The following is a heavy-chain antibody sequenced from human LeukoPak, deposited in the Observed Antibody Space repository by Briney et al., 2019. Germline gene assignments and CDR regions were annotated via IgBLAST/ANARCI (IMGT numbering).Heavy chain of an antibody. Sequence: EASVKVSCKASGYTLTDYYMHWVQQAPGQGLEWMGWINPNSGATNFAQKFQGRVTMTRDTSISTAYMELSRLRSDDTAVYYCARYTAMVRGFDYWGQGALVTVSS. CDR3: ARYTAMVRGFDY. V-gene: IGHV1-2*03. CDR1: GYTLTDYY. CDR2: INPNSGAT. D-gene: IGHD5-18*01. J-gene: IGHJ4*02.